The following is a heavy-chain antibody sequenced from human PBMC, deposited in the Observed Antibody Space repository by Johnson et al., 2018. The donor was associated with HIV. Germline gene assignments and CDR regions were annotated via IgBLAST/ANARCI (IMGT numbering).Heavy chain of an antibody. CDR1: GFTFSSYG. CDR2: IWYDGSNK. V-gene: IGHV3-33*01. D-gene: IGHD2-21*01. CDR3: ARYSGAFDI. Sequence: QMQLVESGGGVVQPGRSLRLSCAASGFTFSSYGMHWVRQAPGKGLEWVAVIWYDGSNKYYADSVKGRFTISRDNAKNSLYLQMNSLRAEDTAVYYCARYSGAFDIWGQGTMVTVSS. J-gene: IGHJ3*02.